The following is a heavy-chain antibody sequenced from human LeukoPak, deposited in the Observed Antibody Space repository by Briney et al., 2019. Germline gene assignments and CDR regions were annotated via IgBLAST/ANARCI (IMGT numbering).Heavy chain of an antibody. Sequence: GGSLRLSCSASGFTFSSYSMYWVRQAPGKGLEWVSAISGSGGSTYYADSVKGRFTISRDNAKNSLYLQMNSLRAEDTAVYYCARERNDILTGTFDYWGQGTLVTVSS. J-gene: IGHJ4*02. CDR1: GFTFSSYS. CDR2: ISGSGGST. V-gene: IGHV3-21*01. CDR3: ARERNDILTGTFDY. D-gene: IGHD3-9*01.